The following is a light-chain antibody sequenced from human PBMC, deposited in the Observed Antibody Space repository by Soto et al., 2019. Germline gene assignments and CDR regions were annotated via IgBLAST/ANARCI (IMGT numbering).Light chain of an antibody. CDR3: QQRSNWQIT. CDR1: QSVSSN. CDR2: DAS. V-gene: IGKV3D-11*02. J-gene: IGKJ5*01. Sequence: EIVLTQSPATLSLSPGERATLSCRTSQSVSSNLAGYQQKPGQAPRLLIYDASIRAAGIPARFSGAGSGTDFTLIISSLEPEDFAVYYCQQRSNWQITVGQGTRLEMK.